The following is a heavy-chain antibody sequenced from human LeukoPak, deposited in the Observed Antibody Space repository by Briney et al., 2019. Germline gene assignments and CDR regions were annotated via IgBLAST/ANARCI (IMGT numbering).Heavy chain of an antibody. Sequence: PSETLSLTCTVSGGSISSSSYYWGWIRQPPGKGLEWIGSIYYSGSTYYNPSLKSRVTISVDTSKNQFSLKLSSVTAADTAVYYCARGDDFGYRLAFWGQGTLVTVSS. J-gene: IGHJ4*02. CDR3: ARGDDFGYRLAF. CDR1: GGSISSSSYY. V-gene: IGHV4-39*07. D-gene: IGHD3-3*01. CDR2: IYYSGST.